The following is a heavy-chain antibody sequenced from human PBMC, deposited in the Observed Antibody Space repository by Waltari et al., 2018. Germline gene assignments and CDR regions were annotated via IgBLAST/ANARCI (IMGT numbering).Heavy chain of an antibody. CDR2: IFTSGST. J-gene: IGHJ3*01. CDR3: ARATNWVLEAFDL. CDR1: GFTVRSPC. D-gene: IGHD1-1*01. Sequence: QVVESGGVLLQPGASLRLSCADSGFTVRSPCMAWVRQAPGKGPEWVSVIFTSGSTYHADSVKGRFTISRDNSENTVHLQMKNLTAEDTALYYCARATNWVLEAFDLWGQGTMVTVSP. V-gene: IGHV3-53*01.